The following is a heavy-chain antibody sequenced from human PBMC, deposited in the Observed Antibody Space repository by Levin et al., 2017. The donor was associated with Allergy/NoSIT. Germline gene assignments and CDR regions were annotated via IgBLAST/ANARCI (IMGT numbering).Heavy chain of an antibody. V-gene: IGHV4-31*03. CDR1: GGSISSGGYY. D-gene: IGHD5-12*01. CDR2: IYYSGNT. CDR3: ARATGYDLAQ. J-gene: IGHJ1*01. Sequence: SETLSLTCTVSGGSISSGGYYWSWIRQHPGKGLEWIGYIYYSGNTYYNPSLKRRGTISVDTTKNQFSLQLSTVTAADTAVYYCARATGYDLAQWGQATMVTVSS.